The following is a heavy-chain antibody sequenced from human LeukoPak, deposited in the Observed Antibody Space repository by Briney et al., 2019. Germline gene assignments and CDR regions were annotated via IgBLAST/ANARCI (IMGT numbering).Heavy chain of an antibody. Sequence: SETLSLTCTVSGGSISSGGYYWSWIRQPPGKGLEWIGYIYHSGSTYYNPSLKSRVTISVDRSKNQFSLKLSSVTAADTAVYYCARDLAVVVVAANLPHDAFDIWGQGTMVTVSS. D-gene: IGHD2-15*01. V-gene: IGHV4-30-2*01. CDR1: GGSISSGGYY. J-gene: IGHJ3*02. CDR2: IYHSGST. CDR3: ARDLAVVVVAANLPHDAFDI.